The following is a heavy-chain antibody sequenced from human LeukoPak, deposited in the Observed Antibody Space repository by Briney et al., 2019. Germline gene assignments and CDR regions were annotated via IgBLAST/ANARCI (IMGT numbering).Heavy chain of an antibody. CDR2: ISSSGSTI. Sequence: GGSLRLSCAASGFTFSSYEMNWVRQAPGKGLEWVSYISSSGSTIYYADSVKGRFTISRDNAKNSLYLQMNSLRAEDTAVYYCAVGATTTPLDYWGQGTLVTVPS. CDR1: GFTFSSYE. V-gene: IGHV3-48*03. D-gene: IGHD1-26*01. J-gene: IGHJ4*02. CDR3: AVGATTTPLDY.